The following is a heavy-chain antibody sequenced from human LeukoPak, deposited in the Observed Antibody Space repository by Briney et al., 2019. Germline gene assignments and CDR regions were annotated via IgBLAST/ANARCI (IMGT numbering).Heavy chain of an antibody. Sequence: GGSLRLSCAASGFTVSSNYMSWVRQAPGKGLEWVSVIYRGGNTYSADSVKGRFTISRDNSKNTLYLQMNRLRAEDTAVYYCAREGDYNYYFDYWGQGTLVTVSS. J-gene: IGHJ4*02. CDR2: IYRGGNT. V-gene: IGHV3-66*01. CDR1: GFTVSSNY. CDR3: AREGDYNYYFDY. D-gene: IGHD4-17*01.